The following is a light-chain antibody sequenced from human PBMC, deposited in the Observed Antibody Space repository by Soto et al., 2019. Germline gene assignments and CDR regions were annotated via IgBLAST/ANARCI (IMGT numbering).Light chain of an antibody. V-gene: IGLV6-57*01. CDR3: QSYDSSNHWV. J-gene: IGLJ3*02. CDR2: EDD. Sequence: NFMLTQPHSLSESPGKKISISCARSSGSIASNYVRWYQQRPGSSPTTLIYEDDQRPSGVPDRFSGSIDTSSNSASLTISGLKTEDEADYYCQSYDSSNHWVFGGGTKLTVL. CDR1: SGSIASNY.